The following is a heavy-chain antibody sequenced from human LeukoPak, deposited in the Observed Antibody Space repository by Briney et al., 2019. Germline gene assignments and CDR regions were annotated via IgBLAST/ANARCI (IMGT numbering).Heavy chain of an antibody. CDR3: ARDHRLGDSRFDY. V-gene: IGHV4-30-4*01. CDR1: GGSISSGDYY. CDR2: VYYSGST. J-gene: IGHJ4*02. Sequence: SETLSLTCTVSGGSISSGDYYWSWIRQPPGKGLEWIGYVYYSGSTYYNPSLKSRVTISVDTSKNQFSLKLSSLTAADTAVYYCARDHRLGDSRFDYWGQGTLVTVSS. D-gene: IGHD3-22*01.